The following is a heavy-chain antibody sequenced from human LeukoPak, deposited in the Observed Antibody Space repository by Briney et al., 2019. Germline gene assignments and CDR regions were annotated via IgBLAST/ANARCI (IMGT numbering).Heavy chain of an antibody. V-gene: IGHV1-69*02. CDR2: IIPILGIA. Sequence: SVKVSCKASGGTFSSYTVSWVRQAPGQGLEWMGRIIPILGIANYAQKFQGRVTITADKSTSTAYMELSSLRSEDTAVYYCASFRTGTTYWKFDYWGQGTLVTVSS. J-gene: IGHJ4*02. CDR1: GGTFSSYT. D-gene: IGHD1-1*01. CDR3: ASFRTGTTYWKFDY.